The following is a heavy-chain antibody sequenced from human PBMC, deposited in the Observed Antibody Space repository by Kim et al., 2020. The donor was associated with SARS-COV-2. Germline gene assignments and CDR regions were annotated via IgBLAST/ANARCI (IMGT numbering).Heavy chain of an antibody. Sequence: SETLSLTCTVSGGSISSSSYYWGWIRQPPGKGLEWIGSIYYSGSTYYNPSLKSRLTISVDTSNNHFSLQLISVTAAHPAVSYSSPVVSDSSGPSFASW. D-gene: IGHD3-22*01. CDR1: GGSISSSSYY. CDR3: SPVVSDSSGPSFAS. CDR2: IYYSGST. V-gene: IGHV4-39*07. J-gene: IGHJ5*01.